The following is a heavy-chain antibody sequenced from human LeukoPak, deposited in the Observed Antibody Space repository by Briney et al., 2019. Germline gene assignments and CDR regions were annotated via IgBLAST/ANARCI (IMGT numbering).Heavy chain of an antibody. V-gene: IGHV3-23*01. D-gene: IGHD3-10*01. J-gene: IGHJ4*02. CDR1: GFTVSSKC. Sequence: GGSLRLSCAASGFTVSSKCMSWVRQAPGKGLEWVSAISGSGGSTYYADSVKGRFTISRDNSKNTLYLQMNSLRAEDTAVYYCARDTYGSGSAVYFDYWGQGTLVTVSS. CDR3: ARDTYGSGSAVYFDY. CDR2: ISGSGGST.